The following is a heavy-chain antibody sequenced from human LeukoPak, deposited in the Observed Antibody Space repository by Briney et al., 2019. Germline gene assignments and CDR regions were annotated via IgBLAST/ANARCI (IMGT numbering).Heavy chain of an antibody. CDR3: ARDLGAVTEN. CDR1: GFTFSSYT. D-gene: IGHD6-19*01. CDR2: ISTSSSTI. J-gene: IGHJ4*02. Sequence: GGSLRLSCAASGFTFSSYTMNWVRQAPGKGLEWVSYISTSSSTINYADSVKGRFTISRDNAKNSLYLQMNSLRAEDTAVYYCARDLGAVTENWGQGALVTVSS. V-gene: IGHV3-48*04.